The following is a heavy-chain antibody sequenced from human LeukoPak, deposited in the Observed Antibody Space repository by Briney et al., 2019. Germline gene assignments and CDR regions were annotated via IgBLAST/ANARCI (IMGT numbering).Heavy chain of an antibody. D-gene: IGHD5-18*01. Sequence: PGRSLRLSCAASGFTFSSYAMHWVRQAPGKGLEWVAVISYDGSNKYYADSVKGRFTISRDNSKNTLYLQMNSLRAEDTAVYYGARVFSALVNSGGRGTLVPV. CDR1: GFTFSSYA. CDR2: ISYDGSNK. J-gene: IGHJ4*02. V-gene: IGHV3-30*04. CDR3: ARVFSALVNS.